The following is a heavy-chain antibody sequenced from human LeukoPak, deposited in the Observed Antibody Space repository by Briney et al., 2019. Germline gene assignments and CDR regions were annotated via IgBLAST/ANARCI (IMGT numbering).Heavy chain of an antibody. CDR2: ISSSSSYI. Sequence: GGSLRLSCAASGFTFSSYSMNWVRQAPGKGLEWVSSISSSSSYIYYADSVKGRFTISRDNAKNSLYLQMNSLRAEDTAVYYCARAIQLWLLATESYFDDWGQGTLVTVSS. V-gene: IGHV3-21*01. D-gene: IGHD5-18*01. CDR3: ARAIQLWLLATESYFDD. J-gene: IGHJ4*02. CDR1: GFTFSSYS.